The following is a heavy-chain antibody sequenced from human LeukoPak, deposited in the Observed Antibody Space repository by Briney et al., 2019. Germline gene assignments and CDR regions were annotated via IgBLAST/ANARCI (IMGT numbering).Heavy chain of an antibody. Sequence: SETLSLTCTVSGGSISSSSYYWGWIRQPPGKGLEWIGSIYYSGSTYYNPSLKSRVTISVDKSKNQFSLKLSSVTAADTAVYYCARDRLRSSPVAGYFGFDPWGQGTLVTVSS. V-gene: IGHV4-39*07. CDR3: ARDRLRSSPVAGYFGFDP. CDR2: IYYSGST. J-gene: IGHJ5*02. CDR1: GGSISSSSYY. D-gene: IGHD6-19*01.